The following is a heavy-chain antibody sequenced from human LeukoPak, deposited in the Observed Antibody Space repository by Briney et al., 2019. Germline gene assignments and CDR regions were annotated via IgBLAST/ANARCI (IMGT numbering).Heavy chain of an antibody. Sequence: ASVKVSCKASGYTFTGCYMHWVRQAPGQGLEWMGWINPNSGGTNYAQKFQGRVTMTRDTSISTAYMELSRLRSDDTAVYYCARDHQLRYFDWQHNWFDYWGQGTLVTVSS. V-gene: IGHV1-2*02. CDR1: GYTFTGCY. CDR3: ARDHQLRYFDWQHNWFDY. CDR2: INPNSGGT. J-gene: IGHJ5*01. D-gene: IGHD3-9*01.